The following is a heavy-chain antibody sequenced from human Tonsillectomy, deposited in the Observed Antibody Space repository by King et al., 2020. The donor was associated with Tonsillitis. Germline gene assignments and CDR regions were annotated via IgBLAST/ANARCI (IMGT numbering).Heavy chain of an antibody. CDR2: INHSGST. CDR1: GGSLSGYY. V-gene: IGHV4-34*01. Sequence: VQLQQWGAGLLKPPETLSLTCAVYGGSLSGYYWNWIRQPPGKGLEWIGEINHSGSTNYNPSLKSRVTMLVDTSKNQFSLKLSSVTAADTAVYYCARGRWQQWLARSWLGGWFDPWGQGTLVTVSS. J-gene: IGHJ5*02. CDR3: ARGRWQQWLARSWLGGWFDP. D-gene: IGHD6-19*01.